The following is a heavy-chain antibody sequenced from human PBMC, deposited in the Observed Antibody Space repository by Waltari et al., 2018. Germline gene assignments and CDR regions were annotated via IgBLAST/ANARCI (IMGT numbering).Heavy chain of an antibody. D-gene: IGHD2-15*01. CDR2: IYYTGTA. CDR1: GGSISSSSRF. Sequence: QLQLQEPGPGLVKPSETLSLTCTVSGGSISSSSRFWGWIRQPPGKGLEWIGSIYYTGTAYYNPSLKSRVTISVETSKNLFSLRLSSVTAADTAVYYCMVMSFCSGGICYSGIDPWGQGTLVTVSS. V-gene: IGHV4-39*01. CDR3: MVMSFCSGGICYSGIDP. J-gene: IGHJ5*02.